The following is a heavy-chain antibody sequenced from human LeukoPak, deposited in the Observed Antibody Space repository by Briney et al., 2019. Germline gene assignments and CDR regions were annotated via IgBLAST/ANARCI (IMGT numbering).Heavy chain of an antibody. J-gene: IGHJ5*02. D-gene: IGHD2-2*01. V-gene: IGHV5-51*01. CDR2: IYPGDSDT. CDR3: ARHIVVPAARGGYNWFDP. CDR1: GYSFTSYW. Sequence: GESLKISCKGSGYSFTSYWIGWVRQMPGKGLEWMGIIYPGDSDTRYSPSSQGQVTISADKSISTAYLQWSSLKASDTAMYYCARHIVVPAARGGYNWFDPWGQGTLVTVSS.